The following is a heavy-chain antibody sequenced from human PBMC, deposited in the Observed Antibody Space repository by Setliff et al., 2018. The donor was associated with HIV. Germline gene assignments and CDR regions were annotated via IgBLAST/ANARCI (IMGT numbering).Heavy chain of an antibody. V-gene: IGHV3-33*06. CDR1: GFTFNNYG. CDR3: VKDMTGTPSYFFDY. CDR2: IWYDGSNR. J-gene: IGHJ4*02. Sequence: LSLSCAASGFTFNNYGMHWVRQAPGKGLEWVAVIWYDGSNRYYADSVKGRVTIARDNPKNTLYLQMNSLRAEDTAVYYCVKDMTGTPSYFFDYWGQGTLVTVSS. D-gene: IGHD1-7*01.